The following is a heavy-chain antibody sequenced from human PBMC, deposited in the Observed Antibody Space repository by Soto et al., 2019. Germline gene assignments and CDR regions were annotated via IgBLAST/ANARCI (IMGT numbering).Heavy chain of an antibody. Sequence: ASVKVSCKASGYTFTSYAMHWVRQAPGQRLEWMGWINAGNGNTKYSQKFQGRVTITRDTSASTAYMELSSLRSEDTAVYYCARSEWELLEGGYYYYYYGMDVWXQGTTVTVSS. CDR3: ARSEWELLEGGYYYYYYGMDV. J-gene: IGHJ6*02. V-gene: IGHV1-3*01. CDR1: GYTFTSYA. D-gene: IGHD1-26*01. CDR2: INAGNGNT.